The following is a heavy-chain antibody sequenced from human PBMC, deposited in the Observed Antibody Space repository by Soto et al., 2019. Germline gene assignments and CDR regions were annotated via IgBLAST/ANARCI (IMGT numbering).Heavy chain of an antibody. CDR3: ARGSGVQNPFDY. D-gene: IGHD1-1*01. V-gene: IGHV1-3*01. Sequence: ASVKVSCKASGYTFTSYAVHWVRQAPGQRLEWMAWINVANGNTKYSQKFQGRVTITRNTSARTVYMELSSLTSEDTAVYYCARGSGVQNPFDYWGQGTLVTVS. CDR1: GYTFTSYA. CDR2: INVANGNT. J-gene: IGHJ4*02.